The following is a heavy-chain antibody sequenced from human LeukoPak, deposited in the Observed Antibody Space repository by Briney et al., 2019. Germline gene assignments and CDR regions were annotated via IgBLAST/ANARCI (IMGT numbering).Heavy chain of an antibody. CDR3: ARLMVRGVIRAFDP. Sequence: SETLSLTCTVSGGSISSYYWSWIRQPPGQGLEWIGYIYYSGSTNYNPSLKSRVTISVDTSKNQFSLKLSSVTAADTAVYYCARLMVRGVIRAFDPWGQGTLVTVSS. D-gene: IGHD3-10*01. CDR2: IYYSGST. V-gene: IGHV4-59*08. CDR1: GGSISSYY. J-gene: IGHJ5*02.